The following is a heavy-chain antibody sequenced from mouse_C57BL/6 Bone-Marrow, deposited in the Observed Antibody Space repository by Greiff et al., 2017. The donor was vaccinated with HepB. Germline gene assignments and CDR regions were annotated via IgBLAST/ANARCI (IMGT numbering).Heavy chain of an antibody. V-gene: IGHV1-58*01. CDR3: ARSRDYYGSYYFDY. CDR1: GYTFTSYG. Sequence: VQLQQSGAELVRPGSSVKMSCKPSGYTFTSYGINWVKQRPGQGLEWIGYIYIGNGYTEYNEKFKGKATLTSDTSSSTAYKQLSSLTSEDSAIYYCARSRDYYGSYYFDYWGQGTTLTVSS. J-gene: IGHJ2*01. CDR2: IYIGNGYT. D-gene: IGHD1-1*01.